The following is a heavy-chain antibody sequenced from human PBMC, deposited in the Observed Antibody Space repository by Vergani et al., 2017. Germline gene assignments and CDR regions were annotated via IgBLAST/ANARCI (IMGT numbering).Heavy chain of an antibody. CDR1: GFTFSNSA. J-gene: IGHJ6*02. Sequence: EVHLLESGGGQVEAGGSLRLSCVASGFTFSNSAMSWVRQAPGKGLEWVSGINWNGGGTGYADSVKGRFTISRDNAKNSLYLQMNSLRAEDTALYYCGMYCSSPTCGTHPRVQNYGMDVWGQGTTVTVS. CDR2: INWNGGGT. CDR3: GMYCSSPTCGTHPRVQNYGMDV. V-gene: IGHV3-20*04. D-gene: IGHD2-2*01.